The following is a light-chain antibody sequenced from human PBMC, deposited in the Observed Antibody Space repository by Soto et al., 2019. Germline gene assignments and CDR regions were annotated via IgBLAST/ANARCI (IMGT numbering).Light chain of an antibody. CDR3: QQYNNWPRT. CDR2: GTS. Sequence: EIVMTQSPATLSLSPGERATLYCRASQSVNSNLAWYQQKAGQAPRLLIYGTSTRATGIPARFSGGGSGTDFTLTISSLQFEDFAVYYCQQYNNWPRTFGQGTKVDIK. V-gene: IGKV3-15*01. CDR1: QSVNSN. J-gene: IGKJ1*01.